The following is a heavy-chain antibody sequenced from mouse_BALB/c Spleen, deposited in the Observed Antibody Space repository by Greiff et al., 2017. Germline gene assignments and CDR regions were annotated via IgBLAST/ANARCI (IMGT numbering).Heavy chain of an antibody. CDR1: GFSLTGYG. CDR2: IWGDGST. J-gene: IGHJ1*01. V-gene: IGHV2-6-7*01. Sequence: VHLVESGPGLVAPSQSLSITCTVSGFSLTGYGVNWVRQPPGKGLEWLGMIWGDGSTDYNSALKSRLSISKDNSKSQVFLKMNSLQTDDTARYYCARDRYYGSSYGYFDVWGAGTTVTVSS. D-gene: IGHD1-1*01. CDR3: ARDRYYGSSYGYFDV.